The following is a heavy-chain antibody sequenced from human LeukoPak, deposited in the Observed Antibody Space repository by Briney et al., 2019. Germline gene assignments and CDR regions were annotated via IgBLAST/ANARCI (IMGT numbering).Heavy chain of an antibody. J-gene: IGHJ4*02. CDR2: ISAYNGNT. Sequence: ASVKVSCKASGYTFTSYGISWVRQAPGQGLEWMGWISAYNGNTNYAQKLQGRVTMTTDTSTSTAYMELRSLRSDDTAVYYCARLTPYSGYDGGYYFDYWGQGTLVTVSS. CDR1: GYTFTSYG. D-gene: IGHD5-12*01. CDR3: ARLTPYSGYDGGYYFDY. V-gene: IGHV1-18*01.